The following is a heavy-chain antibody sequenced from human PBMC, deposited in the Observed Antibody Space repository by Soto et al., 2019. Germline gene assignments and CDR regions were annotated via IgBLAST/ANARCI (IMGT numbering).Heavy chain of an antibody. V-gene: IGHV1-3*01. Sequence: EASVKVSCKSPGYTFTSYAMHWVRQAPGQRLEWMGWINAGNGNTKYSQKFQGRVTITRDTSASTAYMELSSLRSEDTAVYYCARDLKLELPWFDPWGQGTLVTVSS. CDR2: INAGNGNT. CDR1: GYTFTSYA. D-gene: IGHD1-7*01. J-gene: IGHJ5*02. CDR3: ARDLKLELPWFDP.